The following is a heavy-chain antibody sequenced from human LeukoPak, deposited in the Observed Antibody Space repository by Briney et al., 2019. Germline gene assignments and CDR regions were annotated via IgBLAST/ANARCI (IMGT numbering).Heavy chain of an antibody. CDR3: ARIGYSSSSLHY. Sequence: GGSLRLSCAASGFTFSNYWMTWVRQTPGKGLEWVANINQDGSVKYYVDSVKGRFTISRDNAKNSLFLQMNSLRAEDTAVYYCARIGYSSSSLHYWGQGTLVTVSS. V-gene: IGHV3-7*01. J-gene: IGHJ4*02. CDR1: GFTFSNYW. D-gene: IGHD6-6*01. CDR2: INQDGSVK.